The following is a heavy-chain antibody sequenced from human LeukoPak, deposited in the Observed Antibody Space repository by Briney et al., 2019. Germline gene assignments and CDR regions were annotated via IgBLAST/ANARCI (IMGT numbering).Heavy chain of an antibody. D-gene: IGHD3-10*01. CDR1: GFTFSSYA. Sequence: GGSLRLSCAASGFTFSSYAMNWVRQAPGKGLEWVSMISGSGDTTNYADSVKGRFTISRDNAKNTVYLQMNSLRAEDTAVYYCARAGGVNYYGSGETSWGQGTLVTVSS. CDR3: ARAGGVNYYGSGETS. J-gene: IGHJ4*02. CDR2: ISGSGDTT. V-gene: IGHV3-23*01.